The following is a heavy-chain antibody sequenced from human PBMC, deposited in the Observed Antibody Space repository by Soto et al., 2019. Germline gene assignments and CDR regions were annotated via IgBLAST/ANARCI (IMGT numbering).Heavy chain of an antibody. CDR2: IIPILGIA. D-gene: IGHD4-17*01. Sequence: QVQLVQSGAEVKKPGSSVKVSCKASGGTFSSYTISWVRQAPGQGLEWMGRIIPILGIANYAQKFQGRVRINADKTTSAAYMELSGLSSEDTAVYYCARGRRTTGTTRAGDWGQGTLVTVSS. CDR3: ARGRRTTGTTRAGD. J-gene: IGHJ4*02. V-gene: IGHV1-69*02. CDR1: GGTFSSYT.